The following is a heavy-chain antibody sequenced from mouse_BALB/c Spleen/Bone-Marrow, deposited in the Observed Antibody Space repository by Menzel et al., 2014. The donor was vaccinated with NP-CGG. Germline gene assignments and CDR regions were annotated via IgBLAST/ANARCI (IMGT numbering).Heavy chain of an antibody. CDR2: INPGSGGI. D-gene: IGHD1-1*01. Sequence: QVQLTESGAELVRPGTSVKVSCKASGYAFTNYWIERIKQRPGQGLEWIGVINPGSGGINYNEKFKGKATLTADKSSSTAYMQLSSLTSDDSAVYFCARELVRGMDYWGQGTSVTVSS. J-gene: IGHJ4*01. CDR1: GYAFTNYW. V-gene: IGHV1-54*03. CDR3: ARELVRGMDY.